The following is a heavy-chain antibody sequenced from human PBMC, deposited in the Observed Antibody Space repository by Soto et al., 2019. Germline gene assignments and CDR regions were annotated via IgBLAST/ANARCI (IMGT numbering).Heavy chain of an antibody. CDR1: GFTFSSYA. V-gene: IGHV3-23*01. D-gene: IGHD6-19*01. CDR2: ISGGGGST. CDR3: AKEKYSSGFFDY. J-gene: IGHJ4*02. Sequence: EVQLLESGGGLVQPGGSLRLSCAASGFTFSSYAMSWVRQAPGKGLEWVSGISGGGGSTYYADSVKGRFTISRDNSKNTLYLQMNSLRAEDTAVYYCAKEKYSSGFFDYWGQGTLVTVSS.